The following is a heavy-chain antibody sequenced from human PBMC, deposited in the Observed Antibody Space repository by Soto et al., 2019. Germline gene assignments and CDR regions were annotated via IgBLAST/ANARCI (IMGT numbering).Heavy chain of an antibody. CDR3: ARGGYYDNTWGKLSHYGLDV. D-gene: IGHD3-16*01. J-gene: IGHJ6*02. CDR1: GYTFIRYG. Sequence: QVQLVQSAGEVKKPGASVKVSCKASGYTFIRYGITWVRQAPGQGLDWMGWISPYNDYTIYARKLQVRVNMTTYTSTRTVYLDLRSLKSDDTAVYYCARGGYYDNTWGKLSHYGLDVWGQGPSVTVSS. CDR2: ISPYNDYT. V-gene: IGHV1-18*01.